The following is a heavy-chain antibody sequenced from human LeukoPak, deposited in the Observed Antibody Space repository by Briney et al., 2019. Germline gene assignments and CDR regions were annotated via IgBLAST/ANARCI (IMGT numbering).Heavy chain of an antibody. CDR1: GFSFSSYT. D-gene: IGHD3-22*01. CDR3: ARDQGYYDSCGFERAVVGMDV. Sequence: PGGSLRPSCAASGFSFSSYTMNWVRQAPGKRLEWVSSISSSSRYIYYADSVNGRFTISRDNAKNSLYLQMSSLIAEDPAVYYCARDQGYYDSCGFERAVVGMDVWGQGTTVTVSS. V-gene: IGHV3-21*01. J-gene: IGHJ6*02. CDR2: ISSSSRYI.